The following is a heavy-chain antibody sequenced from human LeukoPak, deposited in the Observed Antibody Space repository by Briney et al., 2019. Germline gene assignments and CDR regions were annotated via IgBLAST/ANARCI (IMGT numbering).Heavy chain of an antibody. CDR2: ISAYNGNT. V-gene: IGHV1-18*01. CDR1: GYTFTSYG. CDR3: ARSPVPAAKDGAPYYYYYMDV. Sequence: ASVKVSCKASGYTFTSYGISWVRQAPGQGLEWMGWISAYNGNTNYARKLQGGVTMTTDTSTSTAYMELRSLRSDDTAVYYCARSPVPAAKDGAPYYYYYMDVWGKGTTVTVSS. J-gene: IGHJ6*03. D-gene: IGHD2-2*01.